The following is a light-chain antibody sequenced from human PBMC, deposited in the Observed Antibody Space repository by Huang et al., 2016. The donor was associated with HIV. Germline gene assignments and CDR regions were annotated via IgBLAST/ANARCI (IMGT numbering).Light chain of an antibody. CDR2: DTS. V-gene: IGKV1-5*01. Sequence: DIQMTQSPSTLSASVGDRVTITCRASQSISIWLAWYQQKPGKAPKLLIYDTSSLQSGVPSRFSCSGSGTEFSLTISSLQPDDFATYYCQQCNTYPYTFGQGTKLEIK. CDR3: QQCNTYPYT. CDR1: QSISIW. J-gene: IGKJ2*01.